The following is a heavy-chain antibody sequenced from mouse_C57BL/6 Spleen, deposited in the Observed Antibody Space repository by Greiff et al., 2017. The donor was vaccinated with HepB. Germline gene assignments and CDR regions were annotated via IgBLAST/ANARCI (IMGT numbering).Heavy chain of an antibody. V-gene: IGHV1-22*01. CDR3: ARWGYDYVDYFDY. Sequence: EVQLQESGPELVKPGASVKMSCKASGYTFTDYNMHWVKQSHGKSLEWIGYINPNNGGTSYNQKFKGKATLTVNKSSSTAYMELRSLTSEDSAVYYCARWGYDYVDYFDYWGQGTTLTVSS. D-gene: IGHD2-4*01. J-gene: IGHJ2*01. CDR2: INPNNGGT. CDR1: GYTFTDYN.